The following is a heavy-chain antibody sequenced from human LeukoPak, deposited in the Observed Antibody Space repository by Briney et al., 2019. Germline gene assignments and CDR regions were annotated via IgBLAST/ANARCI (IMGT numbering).Heavy chain of an antibody. CDR2: FFYGGTT. CDR3: ARAFDK. J-gene: IGHJ4*02. CDR1: DGSITSSGHY. Sequence: PSETLSLTXSVSDGSITSSGHYWGWIRQPPGKGLEWIGSFFYGGTTYYNPSLNGRATVSLGTSKNQFFLKMTSVTVADTAVYYCARAFDKWGQGILVTVSS. V-gene: IGHV4-39*01.